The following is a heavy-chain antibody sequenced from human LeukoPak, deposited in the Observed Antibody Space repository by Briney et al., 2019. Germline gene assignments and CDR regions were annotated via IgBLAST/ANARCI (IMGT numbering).Heavy chain of an antibody. D-gene: IGHD3-22*01. CDR1: GGSISSSGYY. CDR3: ARGPFTYYYDSSGYFPLDY. CDR2: IYYSGST. Sequence: SETLSLTCTVSGGSISSSGYYWSWIRQPPGKGLEWIGYIYYSGSTNYNPSLKSRVTISVDTSKNQFSLKLSSVTAADTAVYYCARGPFTYYYDSSGYFPLDYWGQGTLVTVSS. J-gene: IGHJ4*02. V-gene: IGHV4-61*08.